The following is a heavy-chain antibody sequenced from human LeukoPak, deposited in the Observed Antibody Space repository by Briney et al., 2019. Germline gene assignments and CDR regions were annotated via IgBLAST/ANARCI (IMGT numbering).Heavy chain of an antibody. J-gene: IGHJ4*02. D-gene: IGHD3-10*01. CDR2: INPNSGNT. Sequence: ASVKVSCKASGYTFTSYDINWVRQATGQGLEWMGWINPNSGNTGYTQKFQGRVTMTGNTSISTAYMELSSLRSEDTAVYYCSRGRTFGELFYWGQGTLVTVSS. CDR1: GYTFTSYD. CDR3: SRGRTFGELFY. V-gene: IGHV1-8*01.